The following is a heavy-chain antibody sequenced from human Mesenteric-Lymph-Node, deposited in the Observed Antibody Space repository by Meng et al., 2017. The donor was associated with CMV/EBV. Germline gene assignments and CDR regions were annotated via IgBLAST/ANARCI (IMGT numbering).Heavy chain of an antibody. D-gene: IGHD2/OR15-2a*01. V-gene: IGHV3-23*01. CDR1: GDNFRYNG. Sequence: GESLKISCVDSGDNFRYNGMSWVRQGPGKGLEWVSGISARGDTTYYTDSVKGRCTISRDNSKNTLYLQMNSLRAEDTAIYYCVRCTSITCRFRAHYDIWGQGTMVTVSS. J-gene: IGHJ3*02. CDR2: ISARGDTT. CDR3: VRCTSITCRFRAHYDI.